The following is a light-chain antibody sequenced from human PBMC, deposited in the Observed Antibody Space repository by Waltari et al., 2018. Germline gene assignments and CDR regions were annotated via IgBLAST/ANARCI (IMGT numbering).Light chain of an antibody. CDR2: SDY. V-gene: IGLV3-9*01. J-gene: IGLJ2*01. CDR1: NIGTKN. Sequence: SYELTQPLSVSVALGQTASISCGGNNIGTKNVHWYQQKPGQAPVLVLHSDYNRPSGIPERFSGSNSGNTATLTSSGAQAGDEADYFCQVWDSSTDVVFGGGTKLTVL. CDR3: QVWDSSTDVV.